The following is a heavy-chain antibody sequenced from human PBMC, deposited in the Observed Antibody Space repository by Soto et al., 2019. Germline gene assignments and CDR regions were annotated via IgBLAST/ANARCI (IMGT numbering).Heavy chain of an antibody. V-gene: IGHV5-51*01. CDR1: GYSFTSYW. Sequence: GESLKISCKGSGYSFTSYWIGWVRQMPGKGLEWMGIIYPGDSDTRYSPSFQGQVTISADKSISTAYLQWSSLKASDTAMYYRARRARTGTRNYYYYYMDVWGKGSTVTVSS. J-gene: IGHJ6*03. D-gene: IGHD1-7*01. CDR2: IYPGDSDT. CDR3: ARRARTGTRNYYYYYMDV.